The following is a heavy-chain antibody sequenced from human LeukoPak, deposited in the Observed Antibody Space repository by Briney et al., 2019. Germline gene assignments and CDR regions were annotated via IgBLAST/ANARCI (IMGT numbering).Heavy chain of an antibody. CDR3: ASGDRYDGSGSYYSDY. CDR2: INPNSGGT. V-gene: IGHV1-2*02. J-gene: IGHJ4*02. Sequence: ASVKVSCTASGYTFTGYYLHWVRQAPGQGLEWMGWINPNSGGTNYAQKFQGRVTMTRDTSISTAYMELSRLTSDDTAVYYCASGDRYDGSGSYYSDYWGQGTLVTVSS. CDR1: GYTFTGYY. D-gene: IGHD3-22*01.